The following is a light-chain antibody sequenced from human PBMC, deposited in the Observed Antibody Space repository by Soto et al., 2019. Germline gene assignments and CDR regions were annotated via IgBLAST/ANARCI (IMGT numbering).Light chain of an antibody. CDR3: SSYTPSSTLV. CDR2: DVS. CDR1: SSDVGGYNY. Sequence: QSALTQPASVSGSPGQSIAISCTGTSSDVGGYNYVAWYQQHPGKGPKLMIFDVSDRPSGVSDRFSGSKSGNTASLTISGLQAEDEAAYYCSSYTPSSTLVFGGGTKLTVL. V-gene: IGLV2-14*01. J-gene: IGLJ3*02.